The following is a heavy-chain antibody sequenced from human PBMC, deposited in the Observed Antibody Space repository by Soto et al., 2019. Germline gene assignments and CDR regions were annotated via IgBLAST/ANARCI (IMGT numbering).Heavy chain of an antibody. CDR2: ISAYNGNT. D-gene: IGHD3-3*01. Sequence: QVRLVQSGAEVKKPGASVKVSCKASGYTFTSYGISWVRQAPGQGLEWMGWISAYNGNTNYAQKLQGRVTMTTDTSMSRAYIELRSLRSDDTAVYYCARVLLSYYYFWSGYSGGMDVWGQGTTVTVSS. V-gene: IGHV1-18*04. CDR3: ARVLLSYYYFWSGYSGGMDV. J-gene: IGHJ6*02. CDR1: GYTFTSYG.